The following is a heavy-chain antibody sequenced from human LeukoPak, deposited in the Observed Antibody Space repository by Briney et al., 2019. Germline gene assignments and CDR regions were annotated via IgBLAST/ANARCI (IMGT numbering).Heavy chain of an antibody. V-gene: IGHV3-30*02. J-gene: IGHJ4*02. CDR2: IRYDGSNK. CDR1: GFTFSSYG. CDR3: AKDTSTYYYDSSVLGPFDY. Sequence: GGSLRLSCAASGFTFSSYGMHWVRQAPGKGLEWVAFIRYDGSNKYYADSVKGRFTISRDNSKNTLYLQMNSLRAEDTAVYYCAKDTSTYYYDSSVLGPFDYWGQGTLVTVSS. D-gene: IGHD3-22*01.